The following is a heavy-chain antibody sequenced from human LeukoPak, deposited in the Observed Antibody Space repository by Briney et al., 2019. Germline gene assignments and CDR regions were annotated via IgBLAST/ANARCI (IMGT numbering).Heavy chain of an antibody. V-gene: IGHV3-23*01. Sequence: PGGSLRLSCAASGFTFSSYAMSWVRQAPGKGLEWVSAISGSGGSTYYTDSVKGRFTISRDNSKNTLYLQMNSLRAEDTAVYYCAKKAPLLPEQIEMATDYWGQGTLVTVSS. CDR2: ISGSGGST. J-gene: IGHJ4*02. CDR1: GFTFSSYA. CDR3: AKKAPLLPEQIEMATDY. D-gene: IGHD5-24*01.